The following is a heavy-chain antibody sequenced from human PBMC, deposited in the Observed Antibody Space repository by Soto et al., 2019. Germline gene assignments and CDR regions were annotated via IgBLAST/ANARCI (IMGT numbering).Heavy chain of an antibody. V-gene: IGHV1-69*12. CDR3: AGRQLHFDY. Sequence: QVQLVQSGAEVKKPGSSVKVSCKASGGTFSSYAISWVRQAPGQGLEWMGGSIPICGTANYAQQFQGRVTITADESTSTAYMELSRLRSEDTAVYYCAGRQLHFDYWGQGTLVPLSS. CDR1: GGTFSSYA. D-gene: IGHD2-2*01. J-gene: IGHJ4*02. CDR2: SIPICGTA.